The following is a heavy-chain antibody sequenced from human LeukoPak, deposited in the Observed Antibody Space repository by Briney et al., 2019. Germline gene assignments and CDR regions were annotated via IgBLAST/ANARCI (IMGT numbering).Heavy chain of an antibody. Sequence: PSETLSLTCAVSGYSISSGYYWCWIRQPPGKGLEWIGSIYDSGSTYHNPSLKSRVTLSDETYKNLYCLKLSDVAADDRAVYYCARDGWGSYYDRWGQGTLVTVSS. CDR3: ARDGWGSYYDR. J-gene: IGHJ4*02. D-gene: IGHD3-10*01. CDR2: IYDSGST. V-gene: IGHV4-38-2*01. CDR1: GYSISSGYY.